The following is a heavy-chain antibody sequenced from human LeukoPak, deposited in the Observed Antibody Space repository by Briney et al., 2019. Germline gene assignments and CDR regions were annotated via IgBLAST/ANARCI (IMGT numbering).Heavy chain of an antibody. CDR3: ARAYYYDSSGYFPRSGYFDY. D-gene: IGHD3-22*01. J-gene: IGHJ4*02. CDR1: GGSISSGDYY. CDR2: IYYSGST. V-gene: IGHV4-30-4*01. Sequence: MASQTLSLTCTVSGGSISSGDYYWSWIRQPPGKGLEWIGYIYYSGSTYYNPSLKSRVTISVDTSKNQFSLKLSSVTAADTAVYYCARAYYYDSSGYFPRSGYFDYWGQGTLVTVSS.